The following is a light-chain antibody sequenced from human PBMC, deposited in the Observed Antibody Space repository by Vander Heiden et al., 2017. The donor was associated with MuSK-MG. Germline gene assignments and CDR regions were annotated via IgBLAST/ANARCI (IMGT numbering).Light chain of an antibody. Sequence: DIQLTQSPSSLSASVGDRVTITCRASQSISSYLNWYQQKPGKAPKLLIYAASSLQSAVPSRFSGSGSGTDFTLTISRLQPEDFATYYCQQSYSTPYTFGQGTKLEIK. CDR2: AAS. CDR3: QQSYSTPYT. J-gene: IGKJ2*01. CDR1: QSISSY. V-gene: IGKV1-39*01.